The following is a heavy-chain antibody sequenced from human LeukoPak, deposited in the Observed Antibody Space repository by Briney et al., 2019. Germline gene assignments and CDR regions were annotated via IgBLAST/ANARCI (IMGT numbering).Heavy chain of an antibody. Sequence: GGSLRLSCAASGFTFSSYGMSWVRQASGKGLEWVSAISGSGGSTYYADSVKGRFTISRDNSKNTLYLQMNSLRAEDTAVYYCAKDRGSSTSCSDYWGQGTLVTVSS. D-gene: IGHD2-2*01. CDR1: GFTFSSYG. CDR3: AKDRGSSTSCSDY. J-gene: IGHJ4*02. CDR2: ISGSGGST. V-gene: IGHV3-23*01.